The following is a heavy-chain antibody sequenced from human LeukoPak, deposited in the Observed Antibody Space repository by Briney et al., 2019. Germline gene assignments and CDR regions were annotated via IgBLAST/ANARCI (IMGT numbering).Heavy chain of an antibody. Sequence: GASVKVSCKASGGTFSSYAISWVRQAPGQGLEWMGGIIPIFGTANYAQKFQGRVTITADKSTSTAYMELSSLRSEDTAVYYCATTMVRDTRFDYWGQGTLVTVSS. CDR2: IIPIFGTA. CDR1: GGTFSSYA. J-gene: IGHJ4*02. D-gene: IGHD3-10*01. CDR3: ATTMVRDTRFDY. V-gene: IGHV1-69*06.